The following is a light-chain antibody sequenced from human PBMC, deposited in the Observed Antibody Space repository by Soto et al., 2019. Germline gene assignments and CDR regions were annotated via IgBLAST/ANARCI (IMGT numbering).Light chain of an antibody. V-gene: IGKV1-39*01. CDR3: QQYYNSVLT. Sequence: DIQMTQSPSSLSASLGDRVTITCRASHSISNFLNWVQHKPGNAPKVLISAASTLQSGVPPRFSGSESGTDFTLTISSLQPEDSASYYCQQYYNSVLTFGGGTKVEIK. J-gene: IGKJ4*01. CDR1: HSISNF. CDR2: AAS.